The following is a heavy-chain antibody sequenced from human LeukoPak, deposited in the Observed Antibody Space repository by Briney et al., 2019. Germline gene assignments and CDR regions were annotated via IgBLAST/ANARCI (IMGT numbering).Heavy chain of an antibody. D-gene: IGHD3-10*01. J-gene: IGHJ4*02. CDR3: ARDPPGGSGSSIVLDY. V-gene: IGHV1-69*04. CDR1: GGTFSSYA. CDR2: IIPILGIA. Sequence: GSSVKVSCKASGGTFSSYAISWVRQAPGQGLEWMGRIIPILGIANYAQKFQGRVTITADKSTSTAYMELSSLRSEDTAVYYCARDPPGGSGSSIVLDYWGQGTLVTVSS.